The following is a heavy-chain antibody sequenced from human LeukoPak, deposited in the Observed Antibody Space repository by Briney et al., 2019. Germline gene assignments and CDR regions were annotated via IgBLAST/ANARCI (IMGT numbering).Heavy chain of an antibody. V-gene: IGHV3-23*01. CDR2: ISGSGGST. Sequence: GGSLRLSCAASGFAFSSYAMSWVRQAPGKGLEWVSAISGSGGSTYYADSVKGRFTISRDNSKNTLYLQMNSLRAEDTAVYYCANLVRAKITVPLDYWGQGTLVTVSS. CDR3: ANLVRAKITVPLDY. D-gene: IGHD5-12*01. J-gene: IGHJ4*02. CDR1: GFAFSSYA.